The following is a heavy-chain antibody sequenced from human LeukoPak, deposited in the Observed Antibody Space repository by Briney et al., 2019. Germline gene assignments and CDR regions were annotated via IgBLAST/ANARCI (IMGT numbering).Heavy chain of an antibody. D-gene: IGHD2-2*01. J-gene: IGHJ3*02. V-gene: IGHV4-59*01. CDR2: IFYSGST. CDR3: ARVKYQPRDVFDI. CDR1: GGAIGGYY. Sequence: SETLSLTCSVSGGAIGGYYWSWNRQPPGKGLEWIGFIFYSGSTKYNPSLESRVTISVDTSKNQFSLSLRSVNAADTAVYYCARVKYQPRDVFDIWGQGTLVTVSS.